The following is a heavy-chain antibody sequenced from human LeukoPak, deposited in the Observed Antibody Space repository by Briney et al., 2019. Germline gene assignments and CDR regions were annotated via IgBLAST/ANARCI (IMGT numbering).Heavy chain of an antibody. J-gene: IGHJ4*02. CDR2: IYHSGST. CDR1: GGSISSSNW. D-gene: IGHD6-13*01. CDR3: AGYSSSWTPSIDY. V-gene: IGHV4-4*02. Sequence: SGTLSLTCAVSGGSISSSNWWSWVRQPPGKGLEWIGEIYHSGSTNYSPSLKSRVTISVDKSKNQFSLKLSSVTAADTAVYYCAGYSSSWTPSIDYWGQGTLVTVSS.